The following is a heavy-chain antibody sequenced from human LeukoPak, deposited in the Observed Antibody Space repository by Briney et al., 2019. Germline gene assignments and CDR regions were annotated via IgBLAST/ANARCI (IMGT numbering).Heavy chain of an antibody. Sequence: PSETLSLTCTVSGGSISRGCYFWSWIRQPAGKGLEWIGRFYTSGTPNYNPSLKSRVTISVDTSRNQFSLKLSSVTAADTAVYYCARVEWFGELFEFDPWGQGTLVTVSS. V-gene: IGHV4-61*02. CDR1: GGSISRGCYF. CDR2: FYTSGTP. J-gene: IGHJ5*02. CDR3: ARVEWFGELFEFDP. D-gene: IGHD3-10*01.